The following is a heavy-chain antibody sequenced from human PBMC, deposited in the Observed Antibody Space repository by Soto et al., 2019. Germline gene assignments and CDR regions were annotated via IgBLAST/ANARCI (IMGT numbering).Heavy chain of an antibody. CDR3: ATYSSPFYY. CDR2: ISATGTTT. D-gene: IGHD6-13*01. Sequence: GSLRLSCAASEFSFSSYALNWVRQAPGKGLEWVSAISATGTTTYYADSVKGRFTISRDNSKRTLFLQMDSLSPEDTAVYYCATYSSPFYYWGQGTLVTVSS. CDR1: EFSFSSYA. V-gene: IGHV3-23*01. J-gene: IGHJ4*02.